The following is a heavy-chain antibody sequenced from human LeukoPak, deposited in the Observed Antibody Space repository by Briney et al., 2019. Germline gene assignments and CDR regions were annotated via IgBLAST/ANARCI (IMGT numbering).Heavy chain of an antibody. CDR2: IYYSGST. D-gene: IGHD5-24*01. CDR3: ARVHRDGYNYDY. Sequence: PSETLSLTCTVSGGSISNKYWSWIRQPPGKGLEWIGYIYYSGSTNYNPSLKSRVTILVDTSKNQFSLKLSSVTAADTAVYYCARVHRDGYNYDYWGQGTLVTASS. J-gene: IGHJ4*02. CDR1: GGSISNKY. V-gene: IGHV4-59*12.